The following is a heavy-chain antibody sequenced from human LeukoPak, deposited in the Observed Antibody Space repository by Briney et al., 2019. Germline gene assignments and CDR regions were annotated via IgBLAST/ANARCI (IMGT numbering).Heavy chain of an antibody. V-gene: IGHV3-11*04. CDR2: ISHTGTTM. D-gene: IGHD1-14*01. CDR1: GFTFSDHY. CDR3: AKDSPPDY. J-gene: IGHJ4*02. Sequence: GGSLRLSCAASGFTFSDHYMSWIRQAPGKGLEWVSYISHTGTTMYYADSVKGRFTLSRDNAKNSLYLQMNSLRAEDTAVYYCAKDSPPDYWGQGTLVTVSS.